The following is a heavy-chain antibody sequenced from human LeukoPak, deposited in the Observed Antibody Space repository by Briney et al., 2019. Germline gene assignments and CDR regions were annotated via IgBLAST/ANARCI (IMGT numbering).Heavy chain of an antibody. D-gene: IGHD3-3*01. Sequence: PGGSLRLSCAASGFTFSNYGMHWVRQAPGKGLEWVAFIRYDGSNKYYADSVEGRFTISRDNAKNSLYLQMNSLRAEDTAVYYCARDGKSGYLDWGQGTLVTVSS. CDR1: GFTFSNYG. V-gene: IGHV3-30*02. CDR2: IRYDGSNK. CDR3: ARDGKSGYLD. J-gene: IGHJ4*02.